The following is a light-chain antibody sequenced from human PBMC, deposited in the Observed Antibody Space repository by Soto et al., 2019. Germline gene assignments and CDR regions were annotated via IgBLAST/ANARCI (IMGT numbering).Light chain of an antibody. CDR2: EVS. CDR1: SRDVGAFES. J-gene: IGLJ3*02. Sequence: QSVLTQPAAVSGSPGQSITISCTGTSRDVGAFESVSWYQQHPDKAPKLIIYEVSNRPSGVPNRFSGSKSGNTASLTISGLQAEDEADYYCSSYTGSTTLVMFGGGTKVTVL. V-gene: IGLV2-14*01. CDR3: SSYTGSTTLVM.